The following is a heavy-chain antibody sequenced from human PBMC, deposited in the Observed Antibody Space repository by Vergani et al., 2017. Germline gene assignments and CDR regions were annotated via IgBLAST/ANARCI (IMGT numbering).Heavy chain of an antibody. Sequence: QVQLVQSGAEVKKPGASVKVSCKASGYTFTSYGISWVRQAPGQGREWMGWISAYNGNTNYAQKLRGRVTMTTDTSTRTAYMELRSLRSDDTAVYYCARGGSYYYDSSHRWYFDLWGRGTLVTVSS. CDR2: ISAYNGNT. CDR3: ARGGSYYYDSSHRWYFDL. D-gene: IGHD3-22*01. J-gene: IGHJ2*01. V-gene: IGHV1-18*01. CDR1: GYTFTSYG.